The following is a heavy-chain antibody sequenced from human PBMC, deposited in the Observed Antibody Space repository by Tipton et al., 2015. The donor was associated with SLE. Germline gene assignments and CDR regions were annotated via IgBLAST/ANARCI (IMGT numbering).Heavy chain of an antibody. D-gene: IGHD3-10*01. CDR1: GGSISSSSYP. CDR3: ATYYGSGTYLNWFDP. V-gene: IGHV4-39*07. Sequence: TLSLTCTVSGGSISSSSYPWAWVRQPPGKGLEWIGSVYYSGKTSSNPSLMSRVIISEDTYTNQFSLILSSVTAADTAVYYCATYYGSGTYLNWFDPWGQGTLVTVSS. J-gene: IGHJ5*02. CDR2: VYYSGKT.